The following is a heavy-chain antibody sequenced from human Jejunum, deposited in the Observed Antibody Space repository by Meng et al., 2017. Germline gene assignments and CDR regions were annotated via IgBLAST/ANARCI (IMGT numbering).Heavy chain of an antibody. V-gene: IGHV4-59*01. J-gene: IGHJ3*02. CDR2: TYYSGST. Sequence: SETLSLTCTVSGGSLTNNYWIWIRQPPGKGLEWLGYTYYSGSTNYNPSLKSRVTMSVDTPKNQFSLKLSSVTAADTAMYYCARVVYRYGLGAFNIWGPGTMVTVSS. D-gene: IGHD3-10*01. CDR3: ARVVYRYGLGAFNI. CDR1: GGSLTNNY.